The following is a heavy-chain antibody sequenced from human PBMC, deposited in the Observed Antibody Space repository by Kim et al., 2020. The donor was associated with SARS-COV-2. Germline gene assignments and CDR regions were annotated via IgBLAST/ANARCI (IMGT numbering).Heavy chain of an antibody. CDR3: AKCIGWGLQDCFFDL. CDR2: MGPLSGNT. V-gene: IGHV1-8*02. D-gene: IGHD2-21*01. J-gene: IGHJ2*01. CDR1: GYTFTSYH. Sequence: ASVKVSCKASGYTFTSYHINWVRQAAGQGLEWLGWMGPLSGNTDYAQKVQGRVTMTRDTSISTAYMELSSLRYEDTAVYFCAKCIGWGLQDCFFDL.